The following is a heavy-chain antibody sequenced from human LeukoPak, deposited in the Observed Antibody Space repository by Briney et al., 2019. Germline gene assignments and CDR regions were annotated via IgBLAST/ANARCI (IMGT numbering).Heavy chain of an antibody. V-gene: IGHV4-34*01. J-gene: IGHJ4*02. CDR3: AREGGATTYFDY. CDR2: INHSGST. Sequence: SETLSLTCAVYGGSFSGYYWSWIRQPPGKGLEWIGEINHSGSTNHNPSLKSRVTISVDTSKNQFSLKLSSVTAADTAVYYCAREGGATTYFDYWGQGTLVTVSS. CDR1: GGSFSGYY. D-gene: IGHD5-12*01.